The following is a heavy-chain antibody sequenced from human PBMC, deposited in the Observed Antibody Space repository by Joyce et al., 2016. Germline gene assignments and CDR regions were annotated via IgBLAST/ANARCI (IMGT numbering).Heavy chain of an antibody. CDR3: ARGRATLVRGDDYGYDY. V-gene: IGHV4-39*01. D-gene: IGHD3-10*01. J-gene: IGHJ4*02. CDR1: GGSLTSVSYY. Sequence: QLRLQETGPGLVKPSETLSLNCSVSGGSLTSVSYYGGWIRQPPGKGLEWIANIFHRGSAYYNPSLKSRLSISLDKSNNLFSLRLDSLTAADTAVYYCARGRATLVRGDDYGYDYWGQGILVTVSS. CDR2: IFHRGSA.